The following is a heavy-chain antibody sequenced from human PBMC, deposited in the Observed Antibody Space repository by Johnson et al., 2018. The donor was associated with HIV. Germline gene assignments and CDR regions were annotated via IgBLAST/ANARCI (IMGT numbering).Heavy chain of an antibody. CDR3: ARDIIAVAGYDAFDI. V-gene: IGHV3-30-3*01. J-gene: IGHJ3*02. D-gene: IGHD6-19*01. CDR1: GFTFSRYW. CDR2: ISYDGSNK. Sequence: QVQLVESGGGLVQPGGSLRLSCAASGFTFSRYWMSWVRQAPGKGLEWVAVISYDGSNKYYADSVKGRFTISRDNSKNTLYLQMNSLRAEDTAVYYCARDIIAVAGYDAFDIWGQGTMVTVSS.